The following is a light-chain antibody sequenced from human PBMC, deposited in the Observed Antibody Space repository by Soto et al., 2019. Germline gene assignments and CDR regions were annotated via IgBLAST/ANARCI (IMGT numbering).Light chain of an antibody. V-gene: IGLV6-57*02. CDR3: QTYDTKGWV. CDR2: ENN. Sequence: NFMLTQPHSVSESPGKTVTISCTGSSGSIASNYVQWYQQRPGSAPTTVIHENNQRPSGVPDRFSGSIDSSSNSASLTISGLKTEDEADYYCQTYDTKGWVFGGGTKLTVL. J-gene: IGLJ3*02. CDR1: SGSIASNY.